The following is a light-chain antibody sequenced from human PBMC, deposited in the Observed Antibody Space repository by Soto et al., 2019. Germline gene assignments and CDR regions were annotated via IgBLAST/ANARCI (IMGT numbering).Light chain of an antibody. V-gene: IGLV2-8*01. CDR1: SRDVGGYNY. CDR2: EVN. CDR3: SSYAASNTPVL. Sequence: QSALTQPPSASGSPGQSVTISCTGTSRDVGGYNYVSWYRHRPGEAPKLMIYEVNKRPSVVPDRFSGSKSGNTASLTVSGLHTEDEADYYCSSYAASNTPVLFGGGTKLTVL. J-gene: IGLJ2*01.